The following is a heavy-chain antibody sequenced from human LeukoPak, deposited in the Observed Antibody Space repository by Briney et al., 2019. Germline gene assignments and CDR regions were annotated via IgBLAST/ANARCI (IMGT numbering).Heavy chain of an antibody. CDR3: ARFEAVAGHWLVDY. D-gene: IGHD6-19*01. CDR1: GFTFSSYW. V-gene: IGHV3-7*01. J-gene: IGHJ4*02. CDR2: INQDESQK. Sequence: SGGSPRLSCAASGFTFSSYWMSWVRQAPAEGVEWVANINQDESQKYYLGSVRGRFTISRDNAKNSLYLQMNSLTAEDTAVYYCARFEAVAGHWLVDYWGQGTLVTVSS.